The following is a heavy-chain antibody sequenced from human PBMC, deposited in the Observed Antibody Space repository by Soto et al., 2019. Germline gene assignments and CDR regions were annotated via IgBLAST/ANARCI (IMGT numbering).Heavy chain of an antibody. CDR3: ARDTIAVAGTGYFDY. CDR2: ISYDGSNK. CDR1: GFTFSSYA. Sequence: QVQLVESGGGVVQPGRSLRLSCAASGFTFSSYAMHWVRQAPGKGLEWVAVISYDGSNKYYADSVKGRFTISRDNSKNTLYLQMSSLRAEDTAVYYCARDTIAVAGTGYFDYWGQGTLVTVSS. V-gene: IGHV3-30-3*01. J-gene: IGHJ4*02. D-gene: IGHD6-19*01.